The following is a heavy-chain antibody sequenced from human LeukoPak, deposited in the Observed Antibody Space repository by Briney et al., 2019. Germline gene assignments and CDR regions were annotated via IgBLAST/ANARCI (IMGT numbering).Heavy chain of an antibody. D-gene: IGHD1-26*01. CDR1: GGSISSGGYY. V-gene: IGHV4-30-2*01. CDR2: IYHSGST. CDR3: ARDEGGLGFDY. Sequence: SQTLSLTCTVSGGSISSGGYYWSWIRQPPVKGLEWIGYIYHSGSTYYNPSLKSRVTISVDRSKNQFSLKLSSVTAADTAVYYCARDEGGLGFDYWGQGTLVTVSS. J-gene: IGHJ4*02.